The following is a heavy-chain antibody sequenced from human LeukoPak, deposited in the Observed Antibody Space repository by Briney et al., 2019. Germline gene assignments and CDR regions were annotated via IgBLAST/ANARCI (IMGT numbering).Heavy chain of an antibody. D-gene: IGHD4-23*01. J-gene: IGHJ4*02. CDR3: AKALPHSESGGFDY. V-gene: IGHV1-8*01. Sequence: ASVKVSCKASGYTFTSYDINWVRLAPGQGLEWMGWMNANNDNRNYAQKLKGRVTMSRNTSISTAYMELNSLRAEDTAVYYCAKALPHSESGGFDYWGQGTLVTVSS. CDR2: MNANNDNR. CDR1: GYTFTSYD.